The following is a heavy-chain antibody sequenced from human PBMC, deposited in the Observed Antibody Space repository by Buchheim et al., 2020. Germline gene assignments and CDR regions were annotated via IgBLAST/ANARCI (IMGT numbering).Heavy chain of an antibody. CDR1: GFTFSNYG. D-gene: IGHD4-17*01. V-gene: IGHV3-30*18. J-gene: IGHJ3*01. CDR2: ISYDGSNK. Sequence: QVQLVESGGGVVQPGRSLRLSCAASGFTFSNYGMHWVRQAPGKGLEWVAVISYDGSNKYYTDSVKGRFTISSDNSKNTLYLQMNSLRAEDTAVYYCAKDNYGDSSYDAFDVWGQGT. CDR3: AKDNYGDSSYDAFDV.